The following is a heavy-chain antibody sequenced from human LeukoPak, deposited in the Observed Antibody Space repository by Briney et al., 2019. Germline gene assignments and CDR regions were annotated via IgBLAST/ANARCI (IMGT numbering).Heavy chain of an antibody. J-gene: IGHJ4*02. D-gene: IGHD6-13*01. CDR3: ARDGQQLGF. Sequence: GRSLRLSCAASGFTFSSYGMHWVRQAPGKGLEWVAVISYDGSNKYFADSVKGRFTISRDNSKNTLYLQMNSLRAEDTAVYYCARDGQQLGFWGQGTLVIVSS. CDR1: GFTFSSYG. CDR2: ISYDGSNK. V-gene: IGHV3-30*03.